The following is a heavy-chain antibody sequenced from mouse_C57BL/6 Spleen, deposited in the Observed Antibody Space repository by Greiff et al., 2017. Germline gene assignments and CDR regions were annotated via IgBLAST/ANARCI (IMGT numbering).Heavy chain of an antibody. V-gene: IGHV1-50*01. CDR3: AKYCNFAMDY. Sequence: QVQLQQPGAELVKPGASVKLSCKASGYTFTSYWMQWVKQRPGQGLEWIGEIDPSDSYTNYNQKFKGKATLTVDTSSSTAYMQLSSLTSEDSAVYYCAKYCNFAMDYWGQGTSVTVSS. J-gene: IGHJ4*01. CDR1: GYTFTSYW. CDR2: IDPSDSYT.